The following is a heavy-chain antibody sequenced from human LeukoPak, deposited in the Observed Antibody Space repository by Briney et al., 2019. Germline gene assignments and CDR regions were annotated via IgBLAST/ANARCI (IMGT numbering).Heavy chain of an antibody. D-gene: IGHD6-19*01. V-gene: IGHV4-39*02. CDR1: GGSISSSSYY. CDR3: AREYSRSVVAGSRPDL. Sequence: SETLALTCSVSGGSISSSSYYWGWIRQSPRKGLEWIGSMYYRGTTYENSSLKSRLTLSIDTSNNQFSLNLTSVTAADTAVYYCAREYSRSVVAGSRPDLWGQGLLVTVSS. CDR2: MYYRGTT. J-gene: IGHJ4*02.